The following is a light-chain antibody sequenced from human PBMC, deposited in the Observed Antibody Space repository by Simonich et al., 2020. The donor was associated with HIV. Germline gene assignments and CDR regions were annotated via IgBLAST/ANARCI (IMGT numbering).Light chain of an antibody. CDR2: AAS. CDR1: QRIDRY. Sequence: DIQMTQSPSSLSASVGDRVTITCRASQRIDRYLNRDQQKPGKAPKLLIYAASSLQTGVPSRFSGSGSGTDFTLTISSLQPEDFATYYCQQSYSTPPWTFGQGTKVDIK. J-gene: IGKJ1*01. CDR3: QQSYSTPPWT. V-gene: IGKV1-39*01.